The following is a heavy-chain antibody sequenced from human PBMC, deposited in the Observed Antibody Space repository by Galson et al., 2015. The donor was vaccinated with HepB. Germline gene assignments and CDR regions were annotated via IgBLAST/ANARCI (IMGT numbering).Heavy chain of an antibody. Sequence: SVKVSCKASGYTFTSYYMHWVRQAPGQGLEWMGIINPSGGSTSYAQKFQGRVTMTRDTSTGTVYMELSSLRSEDTAVYYCARVRSLLWFGESDGMDVWGQGTTVTVSS. CDR3: ARVRSLLWFGESDGMDV. J-gene: IGHJ6*02. CDR1: GYTFTSYY. D-gene: IGHD3-10*01. CDR2: INPSGGST. V-gene: IGHV1-46*03.